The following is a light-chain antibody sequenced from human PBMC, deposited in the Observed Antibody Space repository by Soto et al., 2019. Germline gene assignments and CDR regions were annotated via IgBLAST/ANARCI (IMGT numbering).Light chain of an antibody. Sequence: QPVLTQPASVSGSPGQSITISCTGTSSDIGGYKYVSWYQQFPGKAPKLMIYEVSNRPSGVSNRFSGSKSGNTASLTISGLQAEDEADYYCSSYTTSNTWVFGGGTKLTVL. CDR1: SSDIGGYKY. J-gene: IGLJ3*02. CDR2: EVS. CDR3: SSYTTSNTWV. V-gene: IGLV2-14*01.